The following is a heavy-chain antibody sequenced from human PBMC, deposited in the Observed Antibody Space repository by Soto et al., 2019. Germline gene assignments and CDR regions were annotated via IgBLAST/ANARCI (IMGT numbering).Heavy chain of an antibody. Sequence: QVQLQQWGAGLLKPSETLSLTCAVHGGSFSDYYWNWIRQPPGKGPEWIGDINHSGSAKYNPSLNSRVTFSLDTSKNEFSLKLSSVTVADTAVYYCARGPRTVVLPGALSFFDNWGQGTLVTVSP. CDR2: INHSGSA. V-gene: IGHV4-34*02. CDR1: GGSFSDYY. D-gene: IGHD2-2*01. CDR3: ARGPRTVVLPGALSFFDN. J-gene: IGHJ4*02.